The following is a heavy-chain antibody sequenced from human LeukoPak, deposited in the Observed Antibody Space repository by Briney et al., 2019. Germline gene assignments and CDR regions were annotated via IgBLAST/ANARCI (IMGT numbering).Heavy chain of an antibody. CDR1: GFTFGDYA. J-gene: IGHJ4*02. Sequence: GGSLRLSCTASGFTFGDYAMSWVPQAPGKGLEWVGFIRSKAYGGTTEYAASVKGRFTISRDDSKSIAYLRMNSLKTEDTAVYYCTRDLGIDWGQGTLVTVSS. CDR3: TRDLGID. V-gene: IGHV3-49*04. CDR2: IRSKAYGGTT. D-gene: IGHD1-14*01.